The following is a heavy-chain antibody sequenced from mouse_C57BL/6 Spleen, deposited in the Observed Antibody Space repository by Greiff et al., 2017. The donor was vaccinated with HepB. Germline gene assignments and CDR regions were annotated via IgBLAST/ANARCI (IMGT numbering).Heavy chain of an antibody. CDR2: IDPSYSYT. V-gene: IGHV1-69*01. CDR3: ARRGRLEGCYFDY. J-gene: IGHJ2*01. CDR1: GYTFTSYW. D-gene: IGHD3-3*01. Sequence: QVQLQQPGAELVMPGASVKLSCKASGYTFTSYWMHWVKQRPGQGLEWIGEIDPSYSYTNYNQKFKGKSTLTVDKSSSTAYMQLSSLTSEDSAVYYCARRGRLEGCYFDYWGQGTTLTVSS.